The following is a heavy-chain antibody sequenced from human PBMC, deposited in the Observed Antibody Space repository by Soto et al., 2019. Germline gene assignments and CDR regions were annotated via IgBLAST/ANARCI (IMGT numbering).Heavy chain of an antibody. D-gene: IGHD3-10*01. V-gene: IGHV3-23*01. Sequence: EVQLLESGGGLVQPGGSLRLSCAASGFTFSSYAMSWVRQAPGKGLEWVSAISGSGGSTYYADSVKGRFTISRDNSKNTLYLQMNSLMAEDTAVYYCAKDSGRRNWFDPWGQGTLVTVSS. J-gene: IGHJ5*02. CDR1: GFTFSSYA. CDR3: AKDSGRRNWFDP. CDR2: ISGSGGST.